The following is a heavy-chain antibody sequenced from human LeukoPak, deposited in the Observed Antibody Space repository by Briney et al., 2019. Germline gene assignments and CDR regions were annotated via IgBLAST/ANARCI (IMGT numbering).Heavy chain of an antibody. Sequence: ASVKVSCKASGYTFTSYYMHWVRQAPGQGLEWMGWINPNSGSTNYAQKFQGRVTMTRDTSTSTAYMELSRLRSDDTAVYYCARAGFTGYSSGWYIYWGQGTLVTVSS. J-gene: IGHJ4*02. V-gene: IGHV1-2*02. CDR1: GYTFTSYY. D-gene: IGHD6-19*01. CDR2: INPNSGST. CDR3: ARAGFTGYSSGWYIY.